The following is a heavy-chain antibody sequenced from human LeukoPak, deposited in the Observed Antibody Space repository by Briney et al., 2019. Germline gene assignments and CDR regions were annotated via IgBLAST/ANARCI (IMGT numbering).Heavy chain of an antibody. J-gene: IGHJ4*02. D-gene: IGHD6-13*01. CDR1: GLTFSDYY. Sequence: GGSLRLSCAASGLTFSDYYMSWIRQAPGKGLEWVSYISGSSSIIKYADSVKGRFTLSRDNSKSSVYLQMDSLKADDTAVYYCARGVSTWYRIDYWGQGTLVTVSS. CDR2: ISGSSSII. CDR3: ARGVSTWYRIDY. V-gene: IGHV3-11*04.